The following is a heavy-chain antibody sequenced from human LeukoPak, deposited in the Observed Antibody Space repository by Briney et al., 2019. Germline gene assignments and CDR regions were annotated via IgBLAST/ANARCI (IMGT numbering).Heavy chain of an antibody. Sequence: PGGSLRLSCAASGFTFSSYAMSWVRQAPGKGLEWVSVIYSGGSTYYADSVKGRFTISKDNSKNTLYLQINSLRAEDTAVYYCARGEYAYYDILTDYYRNGLFDYWGQGTLVTVSS. V-gene: IGHV3-53*01. CDR3: ARGEYAYYDILTDYYRNGLFDY. J-gene: IGHJ4*02. D-gene: IGHD3-9*01. CDR2: IYSGGST. CDR1: GFTFSSYA.